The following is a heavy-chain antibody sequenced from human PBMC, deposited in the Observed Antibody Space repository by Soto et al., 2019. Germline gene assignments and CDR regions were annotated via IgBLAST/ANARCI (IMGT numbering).Heavy chain of an antibody. CDR3: ARDRGANWGSGAFDI. Sequence: QLGGSLRLSCAASGFTVSSNYMSWVRQAPGKGLEWVSVIYSGGSTYYADSVKGRFTISRDNSKNTLYLQMNSLRAEDTAVYYCARDRGANWGSGAFDIWGQGTMVTVSS. CDR1: GFTVSSNY. D-gene: IGHD7-27*01. CDR2: IYSGGST. J-gene: IGHJ3*02. V-gene: IGHV3-53*01.